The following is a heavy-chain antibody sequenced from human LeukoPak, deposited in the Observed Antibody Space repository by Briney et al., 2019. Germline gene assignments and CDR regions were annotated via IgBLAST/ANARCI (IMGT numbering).Heavy chain of an antibody. J-gene: IGHJ6*03. Sequence: GGSLRLSCAASGFTFSSYGMHWVRQAPGNGLEWVAVISYDVSNKYYTDSVKGRFTISRDNSKNTLYLQMNSLRAEDTAVYYCAKDGDYGDYLSYYYYYYMDVWGKGTTVTVSS. CDR1: GFTFSSYG. CDR2: ISYDVSNK. V-gene: IGHV3-30*18. CDR3: AKDGDYGDYLSYYYYYYMDV. D-gene: IGHD4-17*01.